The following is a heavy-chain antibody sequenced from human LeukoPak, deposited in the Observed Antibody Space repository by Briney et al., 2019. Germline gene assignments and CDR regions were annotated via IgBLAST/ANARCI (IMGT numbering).Heavy chain of an antibody. V-gene: IGHV1-18*01. CDR3: ARDNYDNPRVITGFDY. D-gene: IGHD3-9*01. J-gene: IGHJ4*02. Sequence: PSVKVSCTASGYTFTSYGISWVRQAPGQGLEWMGWISAYNGNTNYAQKLQGRVTMTTDTSTSTAYMELRSLRSDDTAVYYCARDNYDNPRVITGFDYWGQGTLVTVSS. CDR1: GYTFTSYG. CDR2: ISAYNGNT.